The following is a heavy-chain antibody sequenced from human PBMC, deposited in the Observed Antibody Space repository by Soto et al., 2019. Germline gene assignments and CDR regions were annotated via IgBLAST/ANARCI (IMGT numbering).Heavy chain of an antibody. CDR2: IVVGSGDT. Sequence: SVKVSCKASGFTFTSSAVQWVRQARGQRLEWIGWIVVGSGDTNYAQNFQERLTITRDMSTGTAYMELSSLRSEDTAAYFCAAGKSSGTYLYYYYYGMDVWGQGTTVTVSS. CDR1: GFTFTSSA. J-gene: IGHJ6*02. D-gene: IGHD1-26*01. CDR3: AAGKSSGTYLYYYYYGMDV. V-gene: IGHV1-58*01.